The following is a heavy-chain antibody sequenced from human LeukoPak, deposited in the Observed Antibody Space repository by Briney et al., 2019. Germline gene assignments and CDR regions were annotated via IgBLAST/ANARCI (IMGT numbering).Heavy chain of an antibody. CDR2: IFYTGST. CDR3: ARSAHYYYDSASYGVAFDV. V-gene: IGHV4-59*01. CDR1: GGSISSYY. J-gene: IGHJ3*01. Sequence: SGTLSLTCSVSGGSISSYYWSWVRQPPGEGGEWGGNIFYTGSTKYNPSLKRRVTISVEESKKKISLKLSSVTAADTATYYCARSAHYYYDSASYGVAFDVWGQGTMVTVSS. D-gene: IGHD3-22*01.